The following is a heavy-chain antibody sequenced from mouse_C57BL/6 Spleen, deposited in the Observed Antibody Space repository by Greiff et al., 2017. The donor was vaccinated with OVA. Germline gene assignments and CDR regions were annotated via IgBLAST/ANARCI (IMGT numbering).Heavy chain of an antibody. CDR3: ATNWDYFDD. Sequence: VQLQQSGPELVKPGASVKISCKASGYTFTDYYMNWVKQSHGKSLEWIGDINPNTGGTSYNQKFKGKATLTVDKSSSTAYMELRSLTAEDSAVYYCATNWDYFDDWGKGTTRTGSS. CDR1: GYTFTDYY. J-gene: IGHJ2*01. V-gene: IGHV1-26*01. CDR2: INPNTGGT. D-gene: IGHD4-1*01.